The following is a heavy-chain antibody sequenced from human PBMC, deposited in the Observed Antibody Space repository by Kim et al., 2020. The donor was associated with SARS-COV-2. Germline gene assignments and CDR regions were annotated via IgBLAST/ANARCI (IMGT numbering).Heavy chain of an antibody. D-gene: IGHD3-10*01. Sequence: GGSLRLSCAASGFTFGGYAMHWVRQAPGKGLEWVSGISWNSGSIGYADSVKGRFTISRDNAKNSLYLQMNSLRAEDTALYYCAKSRPDYYGSGSYYNSYYYYYMDVWGKGTTVTVSS. CDR1: GFTFGGYA. CDR2: ISWNSGSI. J-gene: IGHJ6*03. V-gene: IGHV3-9*01. CDR3: AKSRPDYYGSGSYYNSYYYYYMDV.